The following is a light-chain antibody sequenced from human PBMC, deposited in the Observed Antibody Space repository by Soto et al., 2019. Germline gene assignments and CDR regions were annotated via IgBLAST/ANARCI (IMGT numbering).Light chain of an antibody. V-gene: IGKV4-1*01. Sequence: DIVLTQSPDSLAMSLGERATINCKSSQSVLASSNNKNLLAWYQQKPGQPPKLLIYGASTRESGVPDRFRGSGSGTEFTLTISSLQPDDFATYYCQHYKDYSWTFGQGTKVEIK. CDR1: QSVLASSNNKNL. CDR2: GAS. J-gene: IGKJ1*01. CDR3: QHYKDYSWT.